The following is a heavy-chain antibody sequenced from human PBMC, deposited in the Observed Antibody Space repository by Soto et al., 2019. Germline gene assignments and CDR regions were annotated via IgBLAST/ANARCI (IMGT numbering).Heavy chain of an antibody. CDR2: ISSSSSTI. Sequence: EVQLVESGGGLVQPGGSLRLSCAASEITFSSYSMSWVRQAPGKGLEWVSYISSSSSTIYYADSVKGRFTISRDNAKNSLYLQMSTMRAEETAVYCCARRGGENLLLDYWGQGTLVTVSS. D-gene: IGHD3-16*01. CDR1: EITFSSYS. J-gene: IGHJ4*02. CDR3: ARRGGENLLLDY. V-gene: IGHV3-48*01.